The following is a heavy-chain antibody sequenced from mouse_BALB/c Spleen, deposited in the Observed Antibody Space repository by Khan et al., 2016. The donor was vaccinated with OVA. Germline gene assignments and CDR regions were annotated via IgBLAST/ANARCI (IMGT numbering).Heavy chain of an antibody. Sequence: LVKTGASVKISCKASGYSFTGYYMHWVKQSHGKSLEWIGYISRYNGATSYNQKFKGKATFTVDTSSSTAYMQFNSLTSEDSAVYYFARGDYYVSSSFAYWGQGTLVTVSA. D-gene: IGHD1-1*01. CDR3: ARGDYYVSSSFAY. V-gene: IGHV1S34*01. CDR1: GYSFTGYY. CDR2: ISRYNGAT. J-gene: IGHJ3*01.